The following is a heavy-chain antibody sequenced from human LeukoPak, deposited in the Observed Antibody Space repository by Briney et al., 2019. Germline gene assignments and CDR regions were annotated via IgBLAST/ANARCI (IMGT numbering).Heavy chain of an antibody. J-gene: IGHJ5*02. D-gene: IGHD6-19*01. CDR3: VREPAAYSSGWYCWFDP. CDR1: GSTISSYS. V-gene: IGHV3-64D*09. Sequence: AASLSLSCSASGSTISSYSMYWVRQAPRKGLELVWIISRNGGSTYYAESVMGRFTIPRDNSKNTLYLQMSSLRAEHTAGYYCVREPAAYSSGWYCWFDPWGQGTLVTVSS. CDR2: ISRNGGST.